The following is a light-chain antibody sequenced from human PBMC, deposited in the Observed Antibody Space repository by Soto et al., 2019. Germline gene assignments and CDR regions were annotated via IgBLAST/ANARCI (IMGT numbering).Light chain of an antibody. V-gene: IGLV2-14*03. Sequence: QSVLTQPASVSGSPGQSITISCTGTSSDVGGYNHVSWYQQHPGKDPKLMIYDVTARPSGVSNRFSGSKSGNTASLAISGLQAEDDADYYCNSYTRTNTLVFGGGTKLTVL. J-gene: IGLJ2*01. CDR2: DVT. CDR3: NSYTRTNTLV. CDR1: SSDVGGYNH.